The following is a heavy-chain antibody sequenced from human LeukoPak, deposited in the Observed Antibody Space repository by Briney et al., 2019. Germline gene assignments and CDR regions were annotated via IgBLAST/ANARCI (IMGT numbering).Heavy chain of an antibody. V-gene: IGHV1-69*05. CDR2: IIPIFGTA. Sequence: GASVKVSCKASGGTFSSYAISWVRQAPGQGLERMGRIIPIFGTANYAQKFQGRVTITTDESTSTAYMELSSLRSEDTAVYYCAIDVEMATFYFDYWGQGTLVTVSS. CDR3: AIDVEMATFYFDY. CDR1: GGTFSSYA. J-gene: IGHJ4*02. D-gene: IGHD5-24*01.